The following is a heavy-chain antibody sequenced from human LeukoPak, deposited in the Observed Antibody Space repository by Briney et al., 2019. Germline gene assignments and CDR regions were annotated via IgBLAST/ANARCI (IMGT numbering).Heavy chain of an antibody. J-gene: IGHJ6*02. CDR3: ARARRKDYYYGMDV. V-gene: IGHV1-8*01. CDR2: MNPNSGNT. Sequence: ASVKVSCKASGYTFTSYDINWVRQATGQGLERMGWMNPNSGNTGYAQKFQGRVTMTRNTSISTAYMELSSLRSEDTAVYYCARARRKDYYYGMDVWGQGTTVTVSS. CDR1: GYTFTSYD.